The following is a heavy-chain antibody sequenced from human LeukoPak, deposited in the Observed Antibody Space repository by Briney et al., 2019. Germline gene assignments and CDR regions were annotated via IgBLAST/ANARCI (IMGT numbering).Heavy chain of an antibody. CDR3: AAGAGWLIDW. V-gene: IGHV3-7*01. Sequence: PAGGSLRLSCAASGFTFSNYWMNWVRQAPGKGMEVVAIIEKDGSEILYVDSVKGRFTISRDNAKNSLYLQMNRLRAEETAVYYCAAGAGWLIDWWGQGTLVTVS. CDR1: GFTFSNYW. D-gene: IGHD6-19*01. CDR2: IEKDGSEI. J-gene: IGHJ4*02.